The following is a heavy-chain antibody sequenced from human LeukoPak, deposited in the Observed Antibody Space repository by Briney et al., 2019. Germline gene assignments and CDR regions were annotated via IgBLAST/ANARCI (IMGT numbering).Heavy chain of an antibody. D-gene: IGHD7-27*01. CDR3: ARSSGGEDAFDI. J-gene: IGHJ3*02. CDR1: GGSISSGGCY. CDR2: IYYSGST. V-gene: IGHV4-31*03. Sequence: SQTLSLTCTVSGGSISSGGCYWSWIRQDPGKGLEWIGYIYYSGSTYYNPSLKSRVTISVDTSKNQFSLKLSSVTAADTAVYYCARSSGGEDAFDIWGQGTMVTVSS.